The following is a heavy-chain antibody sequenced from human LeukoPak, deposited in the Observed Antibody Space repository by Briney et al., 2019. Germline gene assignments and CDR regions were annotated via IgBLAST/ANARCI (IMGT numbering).Heavy chain of an antibody. CDR2: ISSTGSYT. CDR1: GFTFNDYY. Sequence: PGGSLRLSCAASGFTFNDYYMTWIRQARGKGLEWVSYISSTGSYTIFADSVKGRFTISRDNAKNSLYLQMSNLRAEDTALYYCARQQTSAATGGFDFWGQGTLVTVSS. CDR3: ARQQTSAATGGFDF. D-gene: IGHD6-25*01. J-gene: IGHJ4*02. V-gene: IGHV3-11*06.